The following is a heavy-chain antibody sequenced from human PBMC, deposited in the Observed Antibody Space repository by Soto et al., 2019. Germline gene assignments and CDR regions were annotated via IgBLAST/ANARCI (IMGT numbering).Heavy chain of an antibody. CDR2: ISGYNGNT. J-gene: IGHJ6*02. D-gene: IGHD2-2*01. CDR3: ARGGDGGVPAATAHYYYYGMDV. CDR1: GYIFSAYR. Sequence: QVQMVQSGAEVKKPGASVKVSCKASGYIFSAYRISWVRQAPGQGLEWMGWISGYNGNTNYAQNLQGRVTLTTDTSTSTANMELRSLRSDDTAVYYCARGGDGGVPAATAHYYYYGMDVWGQGTTVTVSS. V-gene: IGHV1-18*01.